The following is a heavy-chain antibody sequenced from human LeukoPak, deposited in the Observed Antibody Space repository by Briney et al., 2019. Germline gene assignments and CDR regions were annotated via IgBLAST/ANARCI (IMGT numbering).Heavy chain of an antibody. J-gene: IGHJ3*01. CDR1: GDSVSSGSYY. CDR3: ARRRVLGANNDAFDV. D-gene: IGHD1-26*01. V-gene: IGHV4-61*01. Sequence: PSETLSLTCTVSGDSVSSGSYYWSWIRQPPGKGLEWIGYIYYSGSTYYNPSLKSRVTISIDTSKNQFSLKLSPVTAADTAVYYCARRRVLGANNDAFDVWGQGTMVTVSS. CDR2: IYYSGST.